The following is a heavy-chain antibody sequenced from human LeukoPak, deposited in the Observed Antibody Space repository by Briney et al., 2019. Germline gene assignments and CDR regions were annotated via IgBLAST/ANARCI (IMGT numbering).Heavy chain of an antibody. V-gene: IGHV4-31*03. CDR3: ARGPPYIVVVTAIGFFDY. D-gene: IGHD2-21*02. J-gene: IGHJ4*02. CDR2: IYYSGST. CDR1: GGSISSGGYY. Sequence: PSQTLSLTCTVSGGSISSGGYYWSWIRQHPGKGLEWIGYIYYSGSTYYNPSLKSRVTISVDTSKNQFSLKVSSVTAADTAVYYCARGPPYIVVVTAIGFFDYWGQGTLVTVSS.